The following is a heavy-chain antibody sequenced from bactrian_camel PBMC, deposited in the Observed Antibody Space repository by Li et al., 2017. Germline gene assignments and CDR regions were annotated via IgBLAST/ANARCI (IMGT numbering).Heavy chain of an antibody. CDR2: IYSDGRSI. Sequence: HVQLAESGGGLVQPGGSLRLSCAASGFTFSIYHMSWVRQPPGKGPEWVSTIYSDGRSIYYADSVKGRFTISRDNAKNTVYLQMNRLESEDTALYYCAASDNTWSGLNYWGQGTQVTVS. D-gene: IGHD6*01. J-gene: IGHJ4*01. CDR3: AASDNTWSGLNY. V-gene: IGHV3-2*01. CDR1: GFTFSIYH.